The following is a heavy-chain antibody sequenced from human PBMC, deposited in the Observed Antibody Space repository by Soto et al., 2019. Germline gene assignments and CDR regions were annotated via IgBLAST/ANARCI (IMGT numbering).Heavy chain of an antibody. CDR1: GGTFSSYT. CDR3: ARGAAYCGGDCYSQFDY. Sequence: QVQLVQSGAEVKKPGSSVKVSCKASGGTFSSYTISWVRQAPGQGLEWMGRIIPILGIANYAQKFQGRVMITADKSTSTAYMELSSLRSEDTAVYYCARGAAYCGGDCYSQFDYWGQGTLVTVSS. V-gene: IGHV1-69*02. J-gene: IGHJ4*02. D-gene: IGHD2-21*02. CDR2: IIPILGIA.